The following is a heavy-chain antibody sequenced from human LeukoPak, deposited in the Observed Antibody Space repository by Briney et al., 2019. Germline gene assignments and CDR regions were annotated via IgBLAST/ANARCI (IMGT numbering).Heavy chain of an antibody. Sequence: SETLSLTCTVSGGSISSYHWYWIRQPPGKGLEWIGYIYYSGSTNYNPSLKSRVTISVDTSKNQFSLKLSSVTAADTAVYYCARKWLANEPNWYFDLWGRGTLVTVSS. J-gene: IGHJ2*01. CDR2: IYYSGST. CDR3: ARKWLANEPNWYFDL. CDR1: GGSISSYH. D-gene: IGHD6-19*01. V-gene: IGHV4-59*12.